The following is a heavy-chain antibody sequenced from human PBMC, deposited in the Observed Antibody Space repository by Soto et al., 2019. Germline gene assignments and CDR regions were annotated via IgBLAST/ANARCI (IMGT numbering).Heavy chain of an antibody. J-gene: IGHJ4*02. CDR1: GYTFTKFH. Sequence: QVQLIQFGAEVKKPGASVKVSCRASGYTFTKFHIHWVRQAPGQGLEWMGMIDPSGGVTRDAQRFQGRSTMTSDTSTSSVYMEMRGLASEDTAVYYCARDVIGYDNYEAISYYFDHWGQGTLVTVSS. V-gene: IGHV1-46*01. D-gene: IGHD3-22*01. CDR2: IDPSGGVT. CDR3: ARDVIGYDNYEAISYYFDH.